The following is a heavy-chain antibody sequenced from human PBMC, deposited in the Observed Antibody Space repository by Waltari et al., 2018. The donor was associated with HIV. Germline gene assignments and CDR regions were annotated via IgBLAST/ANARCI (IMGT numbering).Heavy chain of an antibody. D-gene: IGHD3-10*01. CDR2: IYYSGST. Sequence: QLQLQESGPGLVKPSETLFLTCTVSGGSISSSSYYWGWIRQPPGKGLEWIGSIYYSGSTYYNPSLKSRVTISVDTSKNQFSLKLSSVTAADTAVYYCARYLVRGVIADWGQGTLVTVSS. V-gene: IGHV4-39*07. CDR1: GGSISSSSYY. J-gene: IGHJ4*02. CDR3: ARYLVRGVIAD.